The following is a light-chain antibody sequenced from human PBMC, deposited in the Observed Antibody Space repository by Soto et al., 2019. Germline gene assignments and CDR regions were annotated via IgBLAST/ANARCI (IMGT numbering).Light chain of an antibody. CDR3: QQYNHWPLS. J-gene: IGKJ4*01. V-gene: IGKV3-15*01. CDR2: AAS. CDR1: QGLGTN. Sequence: TVMTKSAATLSVSPGASATLSCRASQGLGTNLAWYQQRPGQAPRLLIYAASTRATGVPARFSGCGSETEFTLTIATLQSEELAVYDCQQYNHWPLSFGVGTKVDIK.